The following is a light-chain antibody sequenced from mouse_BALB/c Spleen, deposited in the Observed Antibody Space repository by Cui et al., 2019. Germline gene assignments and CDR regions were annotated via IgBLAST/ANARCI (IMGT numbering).Light chain of an antibody. V-gene: IGKV12-46*01. J-gene: IGKJ1*01. Sequence: DIQMTQSPSSLSVSVGETVTITCRASENIYSNLAWYQQKQGKSPQLLVYAATNLTDGVPSRFSGSGSGTQYSLKINSLQSEDFGSYYCQHVRGTPWTFGGGTKLEIK. CDR2: AAT. CDR1: ENIYSN. CDR3: QHVRGTPWT.